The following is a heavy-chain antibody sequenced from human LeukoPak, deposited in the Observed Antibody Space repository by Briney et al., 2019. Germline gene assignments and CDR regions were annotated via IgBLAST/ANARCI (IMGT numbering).Heavy chain of an antibody. Sequence: SGGSLRLSCAASGFTVSSNYMSWVRQAPGKGLEWVSVIYSGGSTYYADSVKGRFTISRDNSKNTLYLQMNRLRAEDTAVYYCARDDYGGNSDAFDIWGQGTMVTVSS. CDR1: GFTVSSNY. J-gene: IGHJ3*02. V-gene: IGHV3-66*01. CDR2: IYSGGST. D-gene: IGHD4-23*01. CDR3: ARDDYGGNSDAFDI.